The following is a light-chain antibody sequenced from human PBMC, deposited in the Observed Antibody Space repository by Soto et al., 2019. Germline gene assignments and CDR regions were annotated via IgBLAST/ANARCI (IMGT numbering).Light chain of an antibody. V-gene: IGLV1-40*01. CDR2: GNS. CDR1: STNIGAGYD. CDR3: QSYDTSLSGSCV. J-gene: IGLJ1*01. Sequence: VLTQPPSVSGAPGQRVTISCTGSSTNIGAGYDVHWFQQLPGTAPKLLIYGNSNRPSGVPDRFSGSKSGTSASLAITGLQAEDEADYYCQSYDTSLSGSCVFGTGTKLTVL.